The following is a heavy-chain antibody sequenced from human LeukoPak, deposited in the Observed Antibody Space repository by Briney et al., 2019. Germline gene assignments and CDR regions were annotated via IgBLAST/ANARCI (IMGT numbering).Heavy chain of an antibody. J-gene: IGHJ4*02. CDR2: ISSGGSTI. V-gene: IGHV3-48*01. Sequence: GGSLRLSCAASGFIFSSNSMNWVRQAPGKGLEWVSYISSGGSTIYYADSVKGRFTISRDNAKNSLYLQMNSLRVEDTAVYYCARDQVPGQYWGQGTLVTVSS. CDR1: GFIFSSNS. CDR3: ARDQVPGQY.